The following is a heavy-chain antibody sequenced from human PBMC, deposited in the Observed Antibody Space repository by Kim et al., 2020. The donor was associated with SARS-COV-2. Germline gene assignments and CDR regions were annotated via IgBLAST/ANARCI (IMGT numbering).Heavy chain of an antibody. V-gene: IGHV3-33*06. CDR2: IWYDGSNK. Sequence: GGSLRLSCAASGFTFSSYGMHWVRQAPGKGLEWVAVIWYDGSNKYYADSVKGRFTISRDNSKNTLYLQMNSLRAEDTAVYYCAKIPSPGDYYYYYGMDVWGQGTTVTVSS. CDR3: AKIPSPGDYYYYYGMDV. D-gene: IGHD2-8*02. CDR1: GFTFSSYG. J-gene: IGHJ6*02.